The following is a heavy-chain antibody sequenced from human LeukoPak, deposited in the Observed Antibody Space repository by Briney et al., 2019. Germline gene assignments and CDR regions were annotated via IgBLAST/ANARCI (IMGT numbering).Heavy chain of an antibody. CDR3: AKARYDGEVMIAATDY. CDR1: GFTFSSYA. J-gene: IGHJ4*02. V-gene: IGHV3-64*01. Sequence: PGGSLRLSCAASGFTFSSYAMHWVRQAPGKGLEYVSVISSNGGSTYYANSVKGRFTISRDNSKNTLYLQMGSLRAEDMAVYYCAKARYDGEVMIAATDYWGQGTLVTVSS. CDR2: ISSNGGST. D-gene: IGHD2-15*01.